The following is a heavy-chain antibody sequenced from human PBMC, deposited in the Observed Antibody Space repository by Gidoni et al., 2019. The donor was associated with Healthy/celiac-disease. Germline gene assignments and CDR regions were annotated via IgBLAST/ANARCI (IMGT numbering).Heavy chain of an antibody. V-gene: IGHV1-2*02. D-gene: IGHD1-26*01. J-gene: IGHJ4*02. Sequence: QVQLVQYGAEVKKPGASVKVSCKASGYTFTGYYMHWVRQAPGQGLEWMVWLNPNRGGTTFAQRCQGRAPITRDTSIRTAYMGLSRLSSDDTALYYWAGGGGSRRGGIDYWGQGTLVTVSS. CDR3: AGGGGSRRGGIDY. CDR1: GYTFTGYY. CDR2: LNPNRGGT.